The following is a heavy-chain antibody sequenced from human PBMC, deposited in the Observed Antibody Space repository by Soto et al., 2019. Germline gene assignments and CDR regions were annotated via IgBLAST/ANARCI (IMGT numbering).Heavy chain of an antibody. CDR2: ISAYNGNT. CDR1: GYTFTSYG. CDR3: AREVVIPTPHRYYYYYYMDV. V-gene: IGHV1-18*01. Sequence: ASVKVSCKASGYTFTSYGISWVRQAPGQGLEWMGWISAYNGNTNYAQKLQGRVTMTTDTSTSTAYMELRSLRSDDTAVYYCAREVVIPTPHRYYYYYYMDVWGKGTTVTVSS. J-gene: IGHJ6*03. D-gene: IGHD3-22*01.